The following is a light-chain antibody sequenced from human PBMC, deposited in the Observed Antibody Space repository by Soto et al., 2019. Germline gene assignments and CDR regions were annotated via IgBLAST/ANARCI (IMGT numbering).Light chain of an antibody. CDR3: VSFAGGTYV. Sequence: QSALTQPPSASGSPGQSVTISCTGTSSGVGAYIFVSWYQQHPGKAPKLMVYDVNRRPPGVPDRFFGSKSGNTASLTVSGLQAEDEADYYCVSFAGGTYVFGTGTKVTV. J-gene: IGLJ1*01. V-gene: IGLV2-8*01. CDR2: DVN. CDR1: SSGVGAYIF.